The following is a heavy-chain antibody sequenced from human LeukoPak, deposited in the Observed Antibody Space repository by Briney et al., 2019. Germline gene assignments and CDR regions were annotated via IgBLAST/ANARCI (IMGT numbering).Heavy chain of an antibody. D-gene: IGHD3-10*01. V-gene: IGHV4-38-2*02. CDR2: VFHTVIT. J-gene: IGHJ4*02. CDR1: GYSISSGYY. CDR3: ARGRLRLLWFGESTPNLGRSPRLDY. Sequence: SETLSLTCTVSGYSISSGYYWGWIRQSPGKGLEWIGSVFHTVITYYNPSLTSRLTISVDTSKNQFSLKLSSVTAADTAMYYCARGRLRLLWFGESTPNLGRSPRLDYWGQGTLVTVSS.